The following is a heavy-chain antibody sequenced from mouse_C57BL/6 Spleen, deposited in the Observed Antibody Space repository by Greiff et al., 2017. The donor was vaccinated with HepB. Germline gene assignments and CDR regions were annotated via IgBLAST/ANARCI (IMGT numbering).Heavy chain of an antibody. CDR3: ARREGYRGAMDY. V-gene: IGHV1-50*01. CDR1: GYTFTSYW. J-gene: IGHJ4*01. D-gene: IGHD2-2*01. CDR2: IDPSDSYT. Sequence: VQLQQSGAELVKPGASVKLSCKASGYTFTSYWMQWVKQRPGQGLEWIGEIDPSDSYTNYNQKFKGKATLTVDTSSSTAYMQLSSLTSEDSAVYYCARREGYRGAMDYWGQGTSVTVSS.